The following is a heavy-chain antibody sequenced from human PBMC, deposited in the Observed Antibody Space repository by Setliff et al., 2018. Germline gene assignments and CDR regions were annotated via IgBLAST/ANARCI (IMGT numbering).Heavy chain of an antibody. V-gene: IGHV4-39*07. CDR1: GGSISSGSYY. CDR2: IYYGGSA. D-gene: IGHD6-13*01. Sequence: SETLSLTCAVSGGSISSGSYYWSWIRQPPGKGLEWIGNIYYGGSAYYNPSLKSRVTISVDTSKNQFSLKLSSVTAADTAVYYCAREAVYSSSWYFYYYGMDVWGQGTTVTV. J-gene: IGHJ6*02. CDR3: AREAVYSSSWYFYYYGMDV.